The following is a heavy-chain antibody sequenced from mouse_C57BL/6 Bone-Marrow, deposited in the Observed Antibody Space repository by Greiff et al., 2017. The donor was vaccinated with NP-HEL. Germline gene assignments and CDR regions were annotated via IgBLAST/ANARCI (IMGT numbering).Heavy chain of an antibody. CDR3: TTDDYDEGFAY. J-gene: IGHJ3*01. CDR2: IDPENGDT. D-gene: IGHD2-4*01. CDR1: GFNIKDDY. Sequence: LVESGAELVRPGALVKLSCTASGFNIKDDYMHWVKQRPEQGLEWIGWIDPENGDTEYASKFQGKATITADTSSNTAYLQLSSLTSEDTAVYYCTTDDYDEGFAYWGQGTLVTVSA. V-gene: IGHV14-4*01.